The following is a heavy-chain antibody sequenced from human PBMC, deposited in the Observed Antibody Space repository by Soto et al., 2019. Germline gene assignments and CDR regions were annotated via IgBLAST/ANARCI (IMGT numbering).Heavy chain of an antibody. Sequence: QLQLQESGPGLVKPSETLSLTCTVSGGSISSSSYYWGWIRQPPGKGLEWIGRIYYSGSTYYNPSLKSRVTISVHTSKNQFSLKLSSVTDADTAVYYCATRITMIVVDAFDIWGQGTMVTVSS. J-gene: IGHJ3*02. V-gene: IGHV4-39*01. CDR2: IYYSGST. CDR1: GGSISSSSYY. D-gene: IGHD3-22*01. CDR3: ATRITMIVVDAFDI.